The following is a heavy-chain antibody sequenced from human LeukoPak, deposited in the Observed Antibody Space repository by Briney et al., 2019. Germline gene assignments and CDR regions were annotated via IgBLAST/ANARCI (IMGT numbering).Heavy chain of an antibody. D-gene: IGHD1-1*01. V-gene: IGHV1-2*02. CDR3: ARDATGNFDY. CDR1: GYTFTGKF. J-gene: IGHJ4*02. CDR2: IDPNSGGT. Sequence: ASVKVSCKASGYTFTGKFIHWVRQAPGQGLEWMGWIDPNSGGTDYAQKFRGRVTMTRDTSTSTAYMELSSLRSEDTAVYYCARDATGNFDYWGQGTLVTVSS.